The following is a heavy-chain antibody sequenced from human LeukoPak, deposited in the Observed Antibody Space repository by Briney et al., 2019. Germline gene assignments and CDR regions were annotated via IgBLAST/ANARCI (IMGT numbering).Heavy chain of an antibody. Sequence: GGSLRLSCAASGSTFSSYSMNWVRQAPGKGLEWVSSISSSSNYINYADTVKGRFTISRDNAKNSLYLQMNSLRAEDTAMYYCASYDYGAFDIWGQGTMVTVSS. CDR2: ISSSSNYI. CDR1: GSTFSSYS. J-gene: IGHJ3*02. V-gene: IGHV3-21*01. CDR3: ASYDYGAFDI. D-gene: IGHD4-17*01.